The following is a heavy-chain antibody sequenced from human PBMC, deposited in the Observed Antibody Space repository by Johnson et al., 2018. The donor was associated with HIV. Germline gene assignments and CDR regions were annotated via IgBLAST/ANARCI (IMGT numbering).Heavy chain of an antibody. V-gene: IGHV3-30*03. CDR1: GFTFSSYG. D-gene: IGHD2-2*01. Sequence: QMQLVESGGDVVQPGRSLRLSCTASGFTFSSYGMHWVRQAPGKWLEWVAVISYDGSNKYYAGSLQVRFTISSDTSKNMLYLQINSLRAEDTAVYYCARRNAGGAFDVWGRGTLVTVSP. J-gene: IGHJ3*01. CDR2: ISYDGSNK. CDR3: ARRNAGGAFDV.